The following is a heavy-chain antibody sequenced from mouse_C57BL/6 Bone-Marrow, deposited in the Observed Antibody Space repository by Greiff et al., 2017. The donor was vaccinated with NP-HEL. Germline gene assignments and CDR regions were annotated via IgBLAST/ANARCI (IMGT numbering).Heavy chain of an antibody. CDR2: SRNKANDYTT. D-gene: IGHD2-4*01. CDR1: GFTFSDFY. V-gene: IGHV7-1*01. CDR3: ARCLYYDYDVWYFDV. J-gene: IGHJ1*03. Sequence: EVMLVESGGGLVQSGRSLRLSCATSGFTFSDFYMEWVRQAPGKGLEWIAASRNKANDYTTEYSASVKGRFIVSRDTSHSILYLQMNALRAEDTAIYYCARCLYYDYDVWYFDVWGTGTTVTVSS.